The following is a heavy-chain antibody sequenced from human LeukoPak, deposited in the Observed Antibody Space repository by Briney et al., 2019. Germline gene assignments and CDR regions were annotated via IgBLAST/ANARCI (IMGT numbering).Heavy chain of an antibody. CDR3: ARAGYSSSWYSAGYYYGMDV. V-gene: IGHV3-21*01. Sequence: PGGSLRLSCAASGFTFSSYSMNWVRQAPGKGLEWVSSISSSSSCIYYADSVKGRFTISRDNAKNSLYLQMNSLRAEDTAVYYCARAGYSSSWYSAGYYYGMDVWGQGTTVTVSS. CDR2: ISSSSSCI. CDR1: GFTFSSYS. J-gene: IGHJ6*02. D-gene: IGHD6-13*01.